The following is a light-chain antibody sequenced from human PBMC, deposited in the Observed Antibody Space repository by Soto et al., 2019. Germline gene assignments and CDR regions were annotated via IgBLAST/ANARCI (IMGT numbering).Light chain of an antibody. Sequence: QSVLTQPPSASGTPGQRVTISCSGSNSNIGDKAVTWYQQLPGTATKVVIHSDDQRPSGVPDRFSGSKSGNSASLAISAVQSEDEADYFCASWDDSLTLVFGGGTQLTVL. CDR1: NSNIGDKA. CDR3: ASWDDSLTLV. J-gene: IGLJ2*01. V-gene: IGLV1-44*01. CDR2: SDD.